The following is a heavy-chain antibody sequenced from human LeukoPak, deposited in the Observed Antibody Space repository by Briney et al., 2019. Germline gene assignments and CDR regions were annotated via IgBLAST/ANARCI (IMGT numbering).Heavy chain of an antibody. CDR2: INHSGST. J-gene: IGHJ4*02. Sequence: SETLSLTCAVHGGSFSGYYWSWIRQPPGKGLEWIGEINHSGSTNYNPSLKNRVTISVDTSKNQFSLKLSSVTAADTAVYYCARGRRGHIVVVVAARYYFDYWGQGTLVTVSS. CDR3: ARGRRGHIVVVVAARYYFDY. D-gene: IGHD2-15*01. V-gene: IGHV4-34*01. CDR1: GGSFSGYY.